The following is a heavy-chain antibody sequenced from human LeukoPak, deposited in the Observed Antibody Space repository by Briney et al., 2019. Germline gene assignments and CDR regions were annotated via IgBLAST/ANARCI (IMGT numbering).Heavy chain of an antibody. CDR3: ARGRPRSSSWFYYYYGIDV. CDR2: INHSGST. V-gene: IGHV4-34*01. CDR1: GGSFSGYY. Sequence: SETLSLTCAVYGGSFSGYYWSWIRQPPGEGLEWIGEINHSGSTNYNPSLKSRVTISVDTSKNQFSLKLSSVTAADTAVYYCARGRPRSSSWFYYYYGIDVWGQGTTVTVSS. D-gene: IGHD6-13*01. J-gene: IGHJ6*02.